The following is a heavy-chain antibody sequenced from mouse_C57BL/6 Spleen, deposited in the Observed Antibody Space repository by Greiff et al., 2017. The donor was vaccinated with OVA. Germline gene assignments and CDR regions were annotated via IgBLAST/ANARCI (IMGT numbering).Heavy chain of an antibody. CDR1: GYTFTSYW. D-gene: IGHD1-1*01. Sequence: QVQLQQPGAELVMPGASVKLSCKASGYTFTSYWMHWVKQRPGQGLEWIGEIDPSDSYTYYNQKFKGKSTLTVDKSSSTAYMQLSSLTSEDTAVYDCARKTTDYFDYWGQGTTLTVSS. J-gene: IGHJ2*01. V-gene: IGHV1-69*01. CDR3: ARKTTDYFDY. CDR2: IDPSDSYT.